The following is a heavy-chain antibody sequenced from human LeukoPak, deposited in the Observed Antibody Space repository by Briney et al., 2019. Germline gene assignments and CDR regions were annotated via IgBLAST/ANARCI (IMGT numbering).Heavy chain of an antibody. V-gene: IGHV4-30-4*08. CDR2: IYYSGST. D-gene: IGHD2-2*01. CDR3: ARGYCSSTSCYYFDY. J-gene: IGHJ4*02. CDR1: GGSISSGDYY. Sequence: SETLSLTCTVSGGSISSGDYYWSWIRNPPGKGLEWIGYIYYSGSTYYNPSLKSRVTISVDTSKNQFSLKLSSVTAADTAVYYCARGYCSSTSCYYFDYWGQGTLVTVSS.